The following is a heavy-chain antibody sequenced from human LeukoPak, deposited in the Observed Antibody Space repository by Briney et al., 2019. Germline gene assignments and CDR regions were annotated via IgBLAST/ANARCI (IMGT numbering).Heavy chain of an antibody. CDR3: AKDSESTVTSFYFDY. J-gene: IGHJ4*02. V-gene: IGHV3-53*01. D-gene: IGHD4-17*01. Sequence: PGGSLRLSCAASGFTVSSNYMSWVRQAPGKGLEWVSVIYSGGSTYYADSVKGRFTISRDDSKNTLYLQMNSLRAEDTAVYYCAKDSESTVTSFYFDYWGQGTLVTVSS. CDR2: IYSGGST. CDR1: GFTVSSNY.